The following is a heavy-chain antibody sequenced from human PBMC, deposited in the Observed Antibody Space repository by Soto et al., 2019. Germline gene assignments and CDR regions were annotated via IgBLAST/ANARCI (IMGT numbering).Heavy chain of an antibody. CDR1: GFTFSSYW. CDR2: INSDGSST. J-gene: IGHJ3*02. V-gene: IGHV3-74*01. D-gene: IGHD6-19*01. Sequence: EVQLVESGGGLVQPGGSLRLSCAASGFTFSSYWMHWVRQAPGKGLVWVSRINSDGSSTSYADSVKGRFTISRDNAKNTLYLQMNSLRAEDTDVYYCARADGSGWYEGAFDIWGQGTMVTVSS. CDR3: ARADGSGWYEGAFDI.